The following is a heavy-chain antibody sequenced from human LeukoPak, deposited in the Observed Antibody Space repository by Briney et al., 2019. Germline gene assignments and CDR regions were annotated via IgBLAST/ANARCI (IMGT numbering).Heavy chain of an antibody. D-gene: IGHD2-15*01. CDR3: GNPCSGGTCPEL. V-gene: IGHV3-7*01. Sequence: GGSLRLSCAASGFSISGDWMTWVRQAPGKGPEGVGNIQHDGKVKNYVDSVRGRFTISRDNAKNSVYLQMTSLRAEDSAVYFCGNPCSGGTCPELWGQGTQVTVSS. CDR1: GFSISGDW. J-gene: IGHJ4*02. CDR2: IQHDGKVK.